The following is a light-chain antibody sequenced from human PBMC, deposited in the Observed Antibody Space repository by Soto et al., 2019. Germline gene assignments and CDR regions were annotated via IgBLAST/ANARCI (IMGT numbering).Light chain of an antibody. Sequence: QSVLTQPPSASGSPGQSVTISCTGTSSDVGGYNYVSWYQQYPGKAPKLMIYAVSTRPSGVPDRFSGSKSGNTASLTVSGLQAEDEADYYCSSYAGSNILFGGGTKLTVL. CDR2: AVS. V-gene: IGLV2-8*01. CDR3: SSYAGSNIL. CDR1: SSDVGGYNY. J-gene: IGLJ2*01.